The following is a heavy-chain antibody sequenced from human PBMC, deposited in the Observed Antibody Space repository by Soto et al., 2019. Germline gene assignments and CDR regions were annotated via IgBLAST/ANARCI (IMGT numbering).Heavy chain of an antibody. V-gene: IGHV1-69*13. CDR1: GGTFSSYA. J-gene: IGHJ4*02. Sequence: GASVKVSCKASGGTFSSYAISWVRQAPGQGLEWMGGIIPVFGTANYAQKFQGRVTITADESTSTAYMELSSLRSEDTAVYYCARVHETPEGLATGYWGQGTLVTVSS. CDR2: IIPVFGTA. D-gene: IGHD3-9*01. CDR3: ARVHETPEGLATGY.